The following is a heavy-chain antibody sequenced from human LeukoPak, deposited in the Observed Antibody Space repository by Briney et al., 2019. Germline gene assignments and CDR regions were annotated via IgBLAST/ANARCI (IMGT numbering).Heavy chain of an antibody. D-gene: IGHD2-15*01. CDR3: ARECCSGGSCYSAY. V-gene: IGHV1-18*01. J-gene: IGHJ4*02. Sequence: VSVKVSCKASGYTFTSYGISWVRQAPGQGLEWMGWISAYNGNTNYAQKLQGRVTMTTDTSTSTAYMELRSLRSDDTAVYYCARECCSGGSCYSAYWGQGTLVTVSS. CDR2: ISAYNGNT. CDR1: GYTFTSYG.